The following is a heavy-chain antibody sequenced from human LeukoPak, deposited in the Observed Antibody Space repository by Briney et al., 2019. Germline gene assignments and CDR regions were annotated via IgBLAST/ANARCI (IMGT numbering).Heavy chain of an antibody. Sequence: GAPVKVSSTTSGYTFSVYYMLRVRQAPGQGLEWMGWINPNSGGTNYAQKFQGRVTMNRDTSISTAYMEVSRLRSDDTAVYYCVRRSDNAFYIWGHRKTVTLSS. CDR1: GYTFSVYY. CDR3: VRRSDNAFYI. V-gene: IGHV1-2*02. J-gene: IGHJ3*02. D-gene: IGHD3-9*01. CDR2: INPNSGGT.